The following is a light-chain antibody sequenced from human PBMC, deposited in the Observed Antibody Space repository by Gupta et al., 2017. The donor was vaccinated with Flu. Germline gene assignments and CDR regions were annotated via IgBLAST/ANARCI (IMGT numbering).Light chain of an antibody. CDR3: QQRSICPIT. J-gene: IGKJ4*01. Sequence: DIVLTQSPVTLSLSPGETVTLSCRASENIGNFLSWFQQRPGQAPRLVIYDASKRASGIPARFIGGGSGTDFTLTISSLEPEDFAVYYCQQRSICPITFGRGTTVEIK. V-gene: IGKV3-11*01. CDR1: ENIGNF. CDR2: DAS.